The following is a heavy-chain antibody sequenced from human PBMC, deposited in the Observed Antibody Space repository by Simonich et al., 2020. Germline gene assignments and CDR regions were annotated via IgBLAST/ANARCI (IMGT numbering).Heavy chain of an antibody. CDR3: ARDQGGRAAAATDY. Sequence: QVQLVQSGAEVKKPGASVKVSCKASGYTFTSYGISWVRQAPGQGLEWMGGISAYNGNTNDAKKRQGIVTMTTDTSTSTAYMELRSLRSDDTAVYYCARDQGGRAAAATDYWGQGTLVTVSS. CDR2: ISAYNGNT. D-gene: IGHD6-13*01. J-gene: IGHJ4*02. V-gene: IGHV1-18*01. CDR1: GYTFTSYG.